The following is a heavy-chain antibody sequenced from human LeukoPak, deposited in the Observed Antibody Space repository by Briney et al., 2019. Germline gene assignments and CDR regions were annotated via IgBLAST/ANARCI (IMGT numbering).Heavy chain of an antibody. D-gene: IGHD3-10*01. CDR2: INTNTGNP. J-gene: IGHJ5*02. Sequence: ASVKVSCKASGFTFTSYAMNWVRQAPGQGLEWMGWINTNTGNPTYAQGFTGRFVFSLDTSVSTAYLQISSLKAEDTAVYYCARAMIGLLWFGELVGNWFDPWGQGTLVTVSS. V-gene: IGHV7-4-1*02. CDR3: ARAMIGLLWFGELVGNWFDP. CDR1: GFTFTSYA.